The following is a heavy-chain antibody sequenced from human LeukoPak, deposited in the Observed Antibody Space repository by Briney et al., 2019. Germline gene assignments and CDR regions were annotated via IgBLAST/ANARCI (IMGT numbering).Heavy chain of an antibody. CDR2: IYYSGST. V-gene: IGHV4-59*01. Sequence: SETLSLTYTVSGGSISSYYWSWIRQPPGKGLEWIGYIYYSGSTNYNPSLKSRVTISVDTSKNQFSLKLSSVTAADTAVYYCARDNTDNGMDVWGQGTTVTVSS. CDR1: GGSISSYY. J-gene: IGHJ6*02. D-gene: IGHD2-15*01. CDR3: ARDNTDNGMDV.